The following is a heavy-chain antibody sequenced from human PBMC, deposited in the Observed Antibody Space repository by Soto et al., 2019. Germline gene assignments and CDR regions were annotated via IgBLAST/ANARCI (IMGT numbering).Heavy chain of an antibody. Sequence: QVQLVQSGAEVKKPGASVKVSCKASGYTFTNFDINWVRQASGQGLEWLGWMNPNSGKTGYAQKFQGRITMTSDTSTGTAYVELSNLRYEDSAVYYCAGNKWNTGDFDHWGHGTLVTVSS. CDR3: AGNKWNTGDFDH. CDR2: MNPNSGKT. V-gene: IGHV1-8*01. J-gene: IGHJ4*01. CDR1: GYTFTNFD. D-gene: IGHD1-20*01.